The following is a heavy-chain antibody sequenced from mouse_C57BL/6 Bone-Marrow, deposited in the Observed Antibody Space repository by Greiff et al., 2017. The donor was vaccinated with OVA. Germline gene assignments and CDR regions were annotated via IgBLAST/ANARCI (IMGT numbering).Heavy chain of an antibody. J-gene: IGHJ4*01. CDR1: GYAFPVSS. CDR2: ICTYYGDA. D-gene: IGHD1-1*01. Sequence: QFQLQQSGPELVTPGASVKISCKASGYAFPVSSMHWLKQRPATGLEWIGLICTYYGDASYNQKFKDKATMTADKSSSTAYMELARLTSEDSAVYYCARCETTAMDYWGQGTSVTVSS. CDR3: ARCETTAMDY. V-gene: IGHV1-67*01.